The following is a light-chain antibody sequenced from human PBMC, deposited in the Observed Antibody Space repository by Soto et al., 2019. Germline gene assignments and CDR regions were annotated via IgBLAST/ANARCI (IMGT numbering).Light chain of an antibody. Sequence: EIVLTQSPATLSLFPGERATLSCRASQSLSSSLAWYQQKPGQAPRVLIYDTSTRATGIPARFRGSGSGTDFTLTISSLEPEDSAVYYCHQRSNWWTFGQGTRVEIK. V-gene: IGKV3-11*01. CDR2: DTS. J-gene: IGKJ1*01. CDR3: HQRSNWWT. CDR1: QSLSSS.